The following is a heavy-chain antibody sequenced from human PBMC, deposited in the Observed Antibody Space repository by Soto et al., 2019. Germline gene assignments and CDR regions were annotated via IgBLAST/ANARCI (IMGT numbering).Heavy chain of an antibody. D-gene: IGHD3-10*01. CDR1: GFTFSSYA. Sequence: PGGSLRLSCAASGFTFSSYAMHWVRQAQGKGLGGVAVISYDGSNKYYADSVKGRFTISRDNSKNTLYLQMNSLRAEDTAVYYCARAAKMKRITMVRGVPGYFDYWGQGTLVTVSS. J-gene: IGHJ4*02. CDR2: ISYDGSNK. V-gene: IGHV3-30-3*01. CDR3: ARAAKMKRITMVRGVPGYFDY.